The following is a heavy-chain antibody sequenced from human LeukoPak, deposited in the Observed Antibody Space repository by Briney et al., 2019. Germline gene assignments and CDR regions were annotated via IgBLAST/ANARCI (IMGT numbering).Heavy chain of an antibody. CDR3: ARVSGSYYDYYYYGMDV. CDR2: IYHSGST. D-gene: IGHD1-26*01. J-gene: IGHJ6*02. CDR1: GYSISSGYY. Sequence: SETLSLTCTVSGYSISSGYYWGWIRQPPGKGLEWIGSIYHSGSTYYNPSLKSRVTISVDTSKNQFSLKLSSVTAADTAVYYCARVSGSYYDYYYYGMDVWGQGTTVTVSS. V-gene: IGHV4-38-2*02.